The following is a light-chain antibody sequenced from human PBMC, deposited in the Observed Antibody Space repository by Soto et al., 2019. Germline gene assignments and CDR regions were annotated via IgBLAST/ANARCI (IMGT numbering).Light chain of an antibody. CDR2: EVS. V-gene: IGLV2-14*01. CDR1: SSDVGGYTY. J-gene: IGLJ1*01. CDR3: SSYSSSCTYV. Sequence: QSALTQPASVSGSPGQSITISCTGTSSDVGGYTYVSWYQQHPDKAPKLMLYEVSNRPSGVSNRFSGSKSGNTASLTISGLQAEDEADYYCSSYSSSCTYVFGTGTKLTVL.